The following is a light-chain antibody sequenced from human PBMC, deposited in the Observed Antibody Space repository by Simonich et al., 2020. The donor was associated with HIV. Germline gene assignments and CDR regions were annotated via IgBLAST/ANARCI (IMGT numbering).Light chain of an antibody. Sequence: DIVMTQSPDSLAVSLGERATINCKSSQGGLYSSNNKNYLAWYQQKPGQPPKLLIYWASTRESGVPDRFSGSGSGTDFTLTISSLQAEDVAVYYCQQYYSTPLTFGGGTKVEIK. CDR1: QGGLYSSNNKNY. J-gene: IGKJ4*01. CDR2: WAS. V-gene: IGKV4-1*01. CDR3: QQYYSTPLT.